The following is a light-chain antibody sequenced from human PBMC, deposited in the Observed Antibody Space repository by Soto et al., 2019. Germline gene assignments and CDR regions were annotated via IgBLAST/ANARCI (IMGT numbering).Light chain of an antibody. V-gene: IGKV3-15*01. CDR2: GVS. CDR1: QSVSSK. CDR3: QQYNNWLT. Sequence: EIVMTQSPATLSVSPGERATLSCRASQSVSSKLAWFQQKPGQAPSLLIYGVSTRATGVPVRFSGSGSGTEFTLTVNSLQSEDFAVYYCQQYNNWLTFGGGTKVDIK. J-gene: IGKJ4*01.